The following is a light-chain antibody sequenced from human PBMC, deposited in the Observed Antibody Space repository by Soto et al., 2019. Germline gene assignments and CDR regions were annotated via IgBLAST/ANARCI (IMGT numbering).Light chain of an antibody. CDR2: DAS. Sequence: EIVMTQSPATLSVSPGDRATLSCRASQRVSSSLAWYQQIPGQAPRLLIYDASTRATGIPARFGGSGSGTEFTLTIRSLQSEEFAVYYCQQYNNWHPLTFGGGNKVEL. J-gene: IGKJ4*01. CDR1: QRVSSS. V-gene: IGKV3-15*01. CDR3: QQYNNWHPLT.